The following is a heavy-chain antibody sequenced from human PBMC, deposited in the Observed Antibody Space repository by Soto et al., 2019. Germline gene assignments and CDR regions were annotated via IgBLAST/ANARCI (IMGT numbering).Heavy chain of an antibody. CDR2: IYHSGST. J-gene: IGHJ4*02. CDR1: GGSISSYY. CDR3: ARGRSGSYPFDY. V-gene: IGHV4-59*01. D-gene: IGHD1-26*01. Sequence: ETLSLTCTVSGGSISSYYWSWIRQPPGKGLEWIGYIYHSGSTNYSPSLKSRVTISLDTSKNQFSLKLTSVTAADTALYFCARGRSGSYPFDYWGLGTLVTVSS.